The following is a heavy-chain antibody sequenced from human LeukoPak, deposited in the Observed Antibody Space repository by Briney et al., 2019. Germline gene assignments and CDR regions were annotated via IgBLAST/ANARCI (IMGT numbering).Heavy chain of an antibody. CDR3: GSGQVITSGWFDP. Sequence: GGSLRLSCAASGFTFSSYSMNWVRQAPGKGLEWVSSISSSNSYTYYADSVKGRFTISRDNAKNTLYLQMNSLRADDTAVYYCGSGQVITSGWFDPWGQGTPVTVSS. CDR2: ISSSNSYT. J-gene: IGHJ5*02. V-gene: IGHV3-21*01. CDR1: GFTFSSYS. D-gene: IGHD4-11*01.